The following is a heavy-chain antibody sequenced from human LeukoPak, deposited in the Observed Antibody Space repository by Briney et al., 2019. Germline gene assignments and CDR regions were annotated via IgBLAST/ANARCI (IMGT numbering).Heavy chain of an antibody. Sequence: SETLALTCAVSGYSISGGYYWGWIRQPPGKGLEWIGSIYHSGSTYYNPSLKSRVAISLDTSKNQFSLKLRSVTAADTAVYYCARGSVTAMVANWFDPWGQGTLVTVSS. CDR1: GYSISGGYY. CDR2: IYHSGST. CDR3: ARGSVTAMVANWFDP. V-gene: IGHV4-38-2*01. J-gene: IGHJ5*02. D-gene: IGHD5-18*01.